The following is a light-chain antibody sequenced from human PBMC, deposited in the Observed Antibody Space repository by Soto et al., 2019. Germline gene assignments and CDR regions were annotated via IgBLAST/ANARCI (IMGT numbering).Light chain of an antibody. J-gene: IGKJ4*01. CDR1: QDINSY. CDR3: QQYNIYPLT. CDR2: AAS. Sequence: DVQMTQSPSSLSASVGDRVTITCRASQDINSYLAWYQQKPGNAPKSLIYAASSLQTGLPSRFSGTESGTDFTLTINHLHPEDSATYYCQQYNIYPLTFGGGTKVEIK. V-gene: IGKV1D-16*01.